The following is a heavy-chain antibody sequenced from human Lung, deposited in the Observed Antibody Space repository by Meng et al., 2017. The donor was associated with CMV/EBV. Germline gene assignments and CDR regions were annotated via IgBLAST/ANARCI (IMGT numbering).Heavy chain of an antibody. CDR1: GFSFDNHG. J-gene: IGHJ4*02. CDR2: IRHDGTTK. V-gene: IGHV3-30*02. D-gene: IGHD3-16*01. Sequence: GESLKISCAASGFSFDNHGMHWVRQTPGKGLEWVTFIRHDGTTKFYGDSVKGRFTISRDNSKNTVYLQMNGLRPEETAVYYCAKELLLFGGANAYFDSWGQGTLVTVSS. CDR3: AKELLLFGGANAYFDS.